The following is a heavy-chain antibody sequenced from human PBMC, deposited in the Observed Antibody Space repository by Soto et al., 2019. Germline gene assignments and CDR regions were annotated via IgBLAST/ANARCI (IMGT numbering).Heavy chain of an antibody. CDR2: ISDGGGST. J-gene: IGHJ4*02. CDR1: GFTFSSYA. V-gene: IGHV3-23*01. D-gene: IGHD2-2*02. CDR3: ARTPPYCSSTSCYIDY. Sequence: PGGSLRLSCTSSGFTFSSYAMSWVRQAPGKGLEWVSGISDGGGSTYYADSVKGRFTVSRDNSKNTLYLQVNSLRAEDTAVYYCARTPPYCSSTSCYIDYWGQGTLVTVSS.